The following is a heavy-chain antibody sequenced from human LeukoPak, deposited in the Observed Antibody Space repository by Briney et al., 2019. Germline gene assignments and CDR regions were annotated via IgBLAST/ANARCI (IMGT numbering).Heavy chain of an antibody. Sequence: SETLSLTCAVYGGSFSGYYWSWIRQPPGKGLERIGEINHSGSTNYNPSLKSRVTISVDTSKNQFSLKLSSVTAADTAVYYCARGPYSSGWSNYYYGMDVWGQGTTVTVSS. D-gene: IGHD6-19*01. V-gene: IGHV4-34*01. J-gene: IGHJ6*02. CDR2: INHSGST. CDR3: ARGPYSSGWSNYYYGMDV. CDR1: GGSFSGYY.